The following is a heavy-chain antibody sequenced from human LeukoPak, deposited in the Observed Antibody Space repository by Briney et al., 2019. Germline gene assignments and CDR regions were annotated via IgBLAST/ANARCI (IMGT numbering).Heavy chain of an antibody. CDR3: ARGRGSGYYRY. V-gene: IGHV4-34*01. J-gene: IGHJ4*02. D-gene: IGHD3-22*01. CDR1: GGSISSYY. Sequence: PSETLSLTCTVSGGSISSYYWSWIRQPPGKGLEWIGEINHSGSTNYNPSLKSRVTISVDTSKNQFSLKLSSVTAADTAVYYCARGRGSGYYRYWGQGTLVTVSS. CDR2: INHSGST.